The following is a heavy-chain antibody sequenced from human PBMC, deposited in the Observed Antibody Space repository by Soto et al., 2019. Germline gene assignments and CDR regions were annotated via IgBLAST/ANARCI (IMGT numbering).Heavy chain of an antibody. J-gene: IGHJ4*02. CDR1: GGTFSSYA. CDR2: IIPIFGTA. D-gene: IGHD4-4*01. Sequence: QVQLVQSGAEVKKPGSSVKVSCKASGGTFSSYAISWVRQAPGQGLEWMGGIIPIFGTANYAQKFQGRVTSTADESTSTAYTELSSLRSEDTAVYYSARDLHDYSNYEVFGYWGQGTLVTVSS. V-gene: IGHV1-69*12. CDR3: ARDLHDYSNYEVFGY.